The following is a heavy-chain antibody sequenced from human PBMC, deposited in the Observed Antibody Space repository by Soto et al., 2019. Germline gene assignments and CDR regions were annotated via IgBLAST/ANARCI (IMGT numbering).Heavy chain of an antibody. CDR2: IYYSGST. CDR3: ARIVVPAAMRHYYYYMDV. D-gene: IGHD2-2*01. Sequence: PSETLFLPCTVSGGSISSSSYYWGWVRQPPGKGLEWIGSIYYSGSTYYNPSLKSRVTISVDTSKNQFSLKLSSVTAADTAVYYCARIVVPAAMRHYYYYMDVCGKGTTVTVSS. CDR1: GGSISSSSYY. V-gene: IGHV4-39*01. J-gene: IGHJ6*03.